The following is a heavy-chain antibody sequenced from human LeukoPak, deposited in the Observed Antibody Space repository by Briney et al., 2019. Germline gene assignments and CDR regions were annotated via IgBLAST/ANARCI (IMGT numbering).Heavy chain of an antibody. J-gene: IGHJ5*02. D-gene: IGHD1-26*01. Sequence: ASVKVSCKACGYTFTGYYMHWVRQAPGQGLEWMGWINPNSGGTHYAQKFQGRVTMTRDTSISTAYMELSGLRSDDTAVYYCARDTTRDNWLDPWGQGTLVTVSS. CDR1: GYTFTGYY. CDR2: INPNSGGT. V-gene: IGHV1-2*02. CDR3: ARDTTRDNWLDP.